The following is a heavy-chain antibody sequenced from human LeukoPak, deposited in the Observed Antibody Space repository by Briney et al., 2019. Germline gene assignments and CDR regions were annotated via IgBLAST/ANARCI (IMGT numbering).Heavy chain of an antibody. Sequence: GASVKVSCKASGYTFTSYDINWVRQATGQGLEWVGWMNPNSGNTGYARKFQGRVTMTRNTSISTAYMELSSLRSEDTAVYYCARAATMVRGVIRYYYYYGMDVWGQGTTVTVSS. CDR3: ARAATMVRGVIRYYYYYGMDV. CDR1: GYTFTSYD. J-gene: IGHJ6*02. D-gene: IGHD3-10*01. CDR2: MNPNSGNT. V-gene: IGHV1-8*01.